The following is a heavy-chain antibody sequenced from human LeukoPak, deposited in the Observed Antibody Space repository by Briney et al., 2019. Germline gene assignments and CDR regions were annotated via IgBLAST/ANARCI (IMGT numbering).Heavy chain of an antibody. V-gene: IGHV1-69*13. Sequence: ASVKVSCKASGGTFSSYAISWVRQAPGQGLEWMGGIIPIFGTANYAQKFQGRVTITADESTSTAYMELSSLRSEDTAVYYCARDPRFHTHSSSWEFDYWGQGTLVTVSS. CDR1: GGTFSSYA. CDR3: ARDPRFHTHSSSWEFDY. D-gene: IGHD6-13*01. J-gene: IGHJ4*02. CDR2: IIPIFGTA.